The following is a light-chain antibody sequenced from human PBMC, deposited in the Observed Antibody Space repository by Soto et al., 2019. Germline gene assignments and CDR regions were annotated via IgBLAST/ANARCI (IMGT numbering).Light chain of an antibody. CDR2: LNSDGSH. V-gene: IGLV4-69*01. Sequence: QPVLTQSPSASASLGASVKLTCTLSSGHSRYAIAWHQQQPEKGPRFLMKLNSDGSHNKGDGIPDRFSGSSSGAERHLTISSLQSEDEADYYCQTWGTGILVFGGGTRLTVL. CDR3: QTWGTGILV. J-gene: IGLJ2*01. CDR1: SGHSRYA.